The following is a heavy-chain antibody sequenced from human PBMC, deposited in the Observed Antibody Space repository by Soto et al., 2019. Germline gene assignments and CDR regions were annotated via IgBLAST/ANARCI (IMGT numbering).Heavy chain of an antibody. Sequence: LRLSCAASGFTVSTKYMSWVRQAPGKGLEWVSVIYSGGSTFYADSVRGRFTISVDTSKNQFSLKLSSVTAADTAVYYCARRGANVSGSSTIDYWGQGTLVTVSS. V-gene: IGHV3-66*01. CDR1: GFTVSTKY. CDR3: ARRGANVSGSSTIDY. J-gene: IGHJ4*02. D-gene: IGHD6-6*01. CDR2: IYSGGST.